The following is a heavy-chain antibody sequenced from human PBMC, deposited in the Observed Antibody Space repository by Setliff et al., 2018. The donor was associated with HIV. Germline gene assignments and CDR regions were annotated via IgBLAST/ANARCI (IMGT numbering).Heavy chain of an antibody. V-gene: IGHV4-31*03. J-gene: IGHJ3*02. CDR1: RAPISSGGYY. D-gene: IGHD4-17*01. Sequence: SETLSLTCTVSRAPISSGGYYWSWIRQRPGEGLEWIGYIYYSGNTFYNPSLKSRVTISVDTSKNQFSLKLSSVTAADTALYYCARVYGDYVEGAFDIWGQGTMVTVSS. CDR3: ARVYGDYVEGAFDI. CDR2: IYYSGNT.